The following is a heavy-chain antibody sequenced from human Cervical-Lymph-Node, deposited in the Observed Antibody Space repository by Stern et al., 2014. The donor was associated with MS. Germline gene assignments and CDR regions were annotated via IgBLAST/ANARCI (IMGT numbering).Heavy chain of an antibody. CDR2: LSYDGSDK. Sequence: QVQLVESGGGVVQPGRSLRLSCAASGFTFGSYTMHWVRQAPGQGLEWVAVLSYDGSDKYYADSMKGRFTISRDNSKNTLYLQMNSLRAEDTAVYYCAREGVDYYDSSGTLDYWGQGTLVTVSS. D-gene: IGHD3-22*01. J-gene: IGHJ4*02. CDR1: GFTFGSYT. CDR3: AREGVDYYDSSGTLDY. V-gene: IGHV3-30*04.